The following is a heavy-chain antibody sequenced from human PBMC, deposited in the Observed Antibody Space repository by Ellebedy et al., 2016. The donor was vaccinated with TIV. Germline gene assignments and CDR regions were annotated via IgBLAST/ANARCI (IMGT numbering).Heavy chain of an antibody. D-gene: IGHD2-2*01. V-gene: IGHV3-21*01. CDR2: ISSSSSYI. Sequence: PGGSLRLSCAASGFTFSTYSMNWVRQGPGKGLEWVSSISSSSSYIYYADSVKGRFTISRDNAKNSLYLQMNSLRAEDTAVYYCAREGDCSSTSCYGGGDFDYWGQGTLVTVSS. CDR3: AREGDCSSTSCYGGGDFDY. CDR1: GFTFSTYS. J-gene: IGHJ4*02.